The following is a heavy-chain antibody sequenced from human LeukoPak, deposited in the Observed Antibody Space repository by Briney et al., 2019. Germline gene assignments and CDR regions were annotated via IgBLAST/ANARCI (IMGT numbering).Heavy chain of an antibody. Sequence: GGSHRPSCAASGFTFSSYAMNWVRQAPGKGLEWVSSISSTGSYMSYADSVKGRFTIARDNAKNSLYLQVSSLRAEDTAVYYCARDVAAGAFDYWGQGTLVTVSS. CDR2: ISSTGSYM. V-gene: IGHV3-21*01. CDR3: ARDVAAGAFDY. D-gene: IGHD6-19*01. CDR1: GFTFSSYA. J-gene: IGHJ4*02.